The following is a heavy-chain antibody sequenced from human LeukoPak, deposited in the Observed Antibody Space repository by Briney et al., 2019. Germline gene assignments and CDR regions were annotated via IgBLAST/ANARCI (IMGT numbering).Heavy chain of an antibody. D-gene: IGHD6-19*01. V-gene: IGHV4-4*07. Sequence: PSETLSLTCTVSGGSISSYYWSWIRQPAGKGLEWIGRIYTSGSTNYNPSLKSRVTMSVDTSKNQFSLKLSSATAADTAVYYCARGKKSSGWDDSFDIWGQGTMVTVSS. CDR2: IYTSGST. J-gene: IGHJ3*02. CDR1: GGSISSYY. CDR3: ARGKKSSGWDDSFDI.